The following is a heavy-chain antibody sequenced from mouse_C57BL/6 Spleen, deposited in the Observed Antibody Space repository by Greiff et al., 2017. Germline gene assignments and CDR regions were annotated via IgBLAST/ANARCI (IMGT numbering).Heavy chain of an antibody. J-gene: IGHJ1*03. CDR3: ARWRDYYGSSPYWYFGV. CDR2: IYPGDGDT. D-gene: IGHD1-1*01. V-gene: IGHV1-80*01. CDR1: GYAFSSYW. Sequence: QVQLQQSGAELVKPGASVKISCKASGYAFSSYWMNWVKQRPGKGLEWIGQIYPGDGDTNYNGKFKGKATLTADKSSSTAYMQLSSLTSEDSAVYFCARWRDYYGSSPYWYFGVWGTGTTVTVSS.